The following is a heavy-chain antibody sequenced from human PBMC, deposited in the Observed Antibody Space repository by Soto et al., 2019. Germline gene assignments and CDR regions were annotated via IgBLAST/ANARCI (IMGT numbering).Heavy chain of an antibody. CDR2: ISPYNGNT. Sequence: QVQLVQSAAEVKKPGASVKVSCKTSGYTFVSYGISWVRQAPGQGLEWMGWISPYNGNTNFAQRFQGRVTLTTDTSTDVVYMDLGSLKSDDTAVDYCERDQYFFDSSGYYDHWGQGTLISVSS. CDR1: GYTFVSYG. J-gene: IGHJ5*02. V-gene: IGHV1-18*04. CDR3: ERDQYFFDSSGYYDH. D-gene: IGHD3-22*01.